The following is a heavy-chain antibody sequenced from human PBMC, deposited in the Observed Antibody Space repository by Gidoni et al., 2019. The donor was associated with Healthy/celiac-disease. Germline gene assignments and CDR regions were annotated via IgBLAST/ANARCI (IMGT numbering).Heavy chain of an antibody. J-gene: IGHJ4*02. CDR2: FDPDEGET. CDR1: GYPLTALS. V-gene: IGHV1-24*01. D-gene: IGHD1-26*01. CDR3: ATIGPPPNDGLVGATS. Sequence: QVQLVQSGAEVKKPGASVKVPWRVSGYPLTALSMHWVRQAPGKGLEWMGGFDPDEGETINAQKFHGRVTMTEDTSTDTAYMELSSLRSENTAVYYCATIGPPPNDGLVGATSWGQGTLVTVSS.